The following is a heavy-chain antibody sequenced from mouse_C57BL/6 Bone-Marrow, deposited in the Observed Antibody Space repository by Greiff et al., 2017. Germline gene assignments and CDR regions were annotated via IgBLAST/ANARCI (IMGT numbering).Heavy chain of an antibody. V-gene: IGHV1-50*01. J-gene: IGHJ3*01. CDR3: ARRGWYYSNSFAY. Sequence: QVQLQQPGAELVKPGASVKLSCKASGYTFTSYWMQWVKQRPGQGLEWIGEIDPSDSYTNYNQKFKGKATLTVDTSSSTAYMQLSSLTSEDSAVYDCARRGWYYSNSFAYWGQGTLVTVSA. CDR2: IDPSDSYT. CDR1: GYTFTSYW. D-gene: IGHD2-5*01.